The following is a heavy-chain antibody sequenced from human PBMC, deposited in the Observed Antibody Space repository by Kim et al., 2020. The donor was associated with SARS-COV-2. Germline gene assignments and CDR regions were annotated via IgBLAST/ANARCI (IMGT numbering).Heavy chain of an antibody. CDR1: GYIFTSYV. Sequence: ASVKVSCKASGYIFTSYVMHWVRQAPGLRPEWMGWINTGNGNTKYSQRFQGRVTISRDTSASTAYMELSSLRSEDTAIYYCARGATYHYDSSGFSAFDPWGQGTLVTVSS. CDR3: ARGATYHYDSSGFSAFDP. D-gene: IGHD3-22*01. CDR2: INTGNGNT. V-gene: IGHV1-3*04. J-gene: IGHJ5*02.